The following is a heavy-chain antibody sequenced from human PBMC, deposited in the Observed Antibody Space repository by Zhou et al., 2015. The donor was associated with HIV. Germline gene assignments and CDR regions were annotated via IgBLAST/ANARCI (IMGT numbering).Heavy chain of an antibody. CDR3: ARDWVFGRFAYKKFNMDV. J-gene: IGHJ6*03. D-gene: IGHD3/OR15-3a*01. Sequence: QVQLVESGGGVVQPGRSLTLSCAASGFTFSSYGMHWVRQAPGKGLEWVAVIWYDASKKYYADSVKGRFIISRDNTKNMLFLQMNSLRVNDTGVYYCARDWVFGRFAYKKFNMDVWGKGTTVTVSS. CDR2: IWYDASKK. V-gene: IGHV3-33*01. CDR1: GFTFSSYG.